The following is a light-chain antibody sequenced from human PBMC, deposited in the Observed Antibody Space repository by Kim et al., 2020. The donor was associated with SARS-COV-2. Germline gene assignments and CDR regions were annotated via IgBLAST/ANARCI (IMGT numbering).Light chain of an antibody. CDR2: RHK. Sequence: SVGLGKTVRITCGGNNIGNRIVHWYQQKPGQAPVLVINRHKIRPSGIPERFSGSNSGNTATLTISRAQAGDEADYYCQVWDNDKILFGGGTQLTVL. CDR1: NIGNRI. CDR3: QVWDNDKIL. J-gene: IGLJ2*01. V-gene: IGLV3-9*01.